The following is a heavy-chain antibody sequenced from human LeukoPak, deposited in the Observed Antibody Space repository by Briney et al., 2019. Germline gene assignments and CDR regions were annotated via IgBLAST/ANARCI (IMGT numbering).Heavy chain of an antibody. CDR3: ARNSMIVVVTDAFDI. Sequence: PGGSLRLSCAASGFTFSSNWMGWVRQAPGKGLEGGANIKQDGSEKYYVDSVKGRFTISRDNAKNSLYLQMNSLRAEDTAVYYCARNSMIVVVTDAFDIWGQGTIVTVSS. CDR2: IKQDGSEK. D-gene: IGHD3-22*01. CDR1: GFTFSSNW. J-gene: IGHJ3*02. V-gene: IGHV3-7*01.